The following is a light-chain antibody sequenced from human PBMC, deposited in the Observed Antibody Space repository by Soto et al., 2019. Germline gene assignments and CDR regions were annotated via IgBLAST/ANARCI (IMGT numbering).Light chain of an antibody. CDR2: DDS. Sequence: SYELTQPPSVSVAPGQTARITCGGDSIGSQTVHWYQQKPGQAPVLVVHDDSDRPSGIPERFSGSNSGNTATLTISRVEAGDEAGYYCQVWDSRTDHYVFGGGTKVTVL. J-gene: IGLJ1*01. CDR1: SIGSQT. V-gene: IGLV3-21*02. CDR3: QVWDSRTDHYV.